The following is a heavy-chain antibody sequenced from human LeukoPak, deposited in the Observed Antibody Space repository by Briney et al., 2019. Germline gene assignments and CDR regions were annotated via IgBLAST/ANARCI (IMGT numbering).Heavy chain of an antibody. CDR1: GYTFTGYY. Sequence: ASVKVSCKASGYTFTGYYVHWVRQAPAQGLEWMGRINPNSGGTNYAQKFQGRVTMTRDTSISTAYMELSRLRSEDTAVYYCARGRMVRGPKRRFDPWGQGTLVTVSS. CDR2: INPNSGGT. V-gene: IGHV1-2*02. CDR3: ARGRMVRGPKRRFDP. D-gene: IGHD3-10*01. J-gene: IGHJ5*02.